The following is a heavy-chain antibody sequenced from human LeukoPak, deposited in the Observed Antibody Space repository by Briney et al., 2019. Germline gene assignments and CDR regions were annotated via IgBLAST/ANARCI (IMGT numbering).Heavy chain of an antibody. CDR1: GYSISSASY. CDR3: ARPISSQGYFGVVID. Sequence: SETLSLTCTVSGYSISSASYWGWIRQPPGRGLEWIGNIYHSGSPYYNPSLKSRVTISVDTSKNQFSLKLSSVTAADTAVYYCARPISSQGYFGVVIDWGQGTLITVSS. CDR2: IYHSGSP. D-gene: IGHD3-3*01. J-gene: IGHJ4*02. V-gene: IGHV4-38-2*02.